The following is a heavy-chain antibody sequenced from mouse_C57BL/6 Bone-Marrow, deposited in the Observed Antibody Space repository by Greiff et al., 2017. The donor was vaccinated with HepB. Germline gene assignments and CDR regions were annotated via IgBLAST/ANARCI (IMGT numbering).Heavy chain of an antibody. CDR1: GYTFTDYN. Sequence: EVQLQQSGPELVKPGASVKIPCKASGYTFTDYNMDWVKQSHGKSLEWIGDINPNNGGTIYNQKFKGKATLTVDKSSSTAYMEIRSLTSEDTAVYYCAREGITTVVATPFAYWGQGTLVTVSA. D-gene: IGHD1-1*01. J-gene: IGHJ3*01. CDR3: AREGITTVVATPFAY. V-gene: IGHV1-18*01. CDR2: INPNNGGT.